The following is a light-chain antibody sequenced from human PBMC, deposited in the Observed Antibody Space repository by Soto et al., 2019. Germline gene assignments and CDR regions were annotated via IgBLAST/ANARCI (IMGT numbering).Light chain of an antibody. CDR1: SSDVGSYNL. V-gene: IGLV2-23*01. J-gene: IGLJ2*01. CDR2: DGS. Sequence: QSVLTQPASVSGSPGQSITISCTGISSDVGSYNLVSWYQHHPGKGPKLMIYDGSNRPSGVSNRFSGSKSGSTASLTISGLQAEDEADYYCCSFAGSATVVFGGGTKVTVL. CDR3: CSFAGSATVV.